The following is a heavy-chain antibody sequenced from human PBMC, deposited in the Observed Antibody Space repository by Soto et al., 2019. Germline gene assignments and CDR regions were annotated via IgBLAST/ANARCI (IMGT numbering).Heavy chain of an antibody. Sequence: PSETLSLTCTVSGGSISLYYWSWIRQSPGKGLEWIGCISYRGSTNYNPSLKSRVTMSVDTSKNQFSLRLTSVTAADTAVYYCARDLLHGSWYYFEYWGKGDLVTVSS. D-gene: IGHD6-13*01. CDR2: ISYRGST. CDR3: ARDLLHGSWYYFEY. V-gene: IGHV4-59*01. CDR1: GGSISLYY. J-gene: IGHJ4*02.